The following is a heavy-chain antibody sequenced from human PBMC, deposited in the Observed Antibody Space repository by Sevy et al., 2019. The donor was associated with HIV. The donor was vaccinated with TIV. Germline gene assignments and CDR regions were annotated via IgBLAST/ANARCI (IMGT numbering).Heavy chain of an antibody. J-gene: IGHJ3*02. CDR1: GYIFSNYG. CDR2: ISAYKDNT. D-gene: IGHD3-22*01. Sequence: ASVKVSCKASGYIFSNYGISWVRQAPGQGLQWMGWISAYKDNTNYTQKFQGRVTMITDTSTSTVYMELRSLSSDDTAVYYCASDLTAYYYDSSGYIDAFDIWGQGTMVTVSS. V-gene: IGHV1-18*01. CDR3: ASDLTAYYYDSSGYIDAFDI.